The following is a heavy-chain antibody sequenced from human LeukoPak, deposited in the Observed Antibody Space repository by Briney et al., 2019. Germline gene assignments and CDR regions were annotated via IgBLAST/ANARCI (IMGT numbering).Heavy chain of an antibody. D-gene: IGHD4-17*01. CDR2: INPNSGGT. Sequence: ASVKVSCKASGYTFTDYYIHWVRQAPGQGLEWMGWINPNSGGTKNAQNLQGRVTMTTDTSTSTAYMELRTLRPDDTAVYYCASGLRALFDPWGQGTLVTVSS. CDR1: GYTFTDYY. J-gene: IGHJ5*02. V-gene: IGHV1-2*02. CDR3: ASGLRALFDP.